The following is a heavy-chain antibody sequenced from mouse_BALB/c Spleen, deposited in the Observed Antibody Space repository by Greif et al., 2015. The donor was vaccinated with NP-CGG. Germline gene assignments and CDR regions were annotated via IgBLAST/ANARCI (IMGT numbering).Heavy chain of an antibody. Sequence: EVKLVESGGGLVKPGGSLKLSCAASGFTFSSYTMSWVRQTPEKRLEWVATISSGGSYTYYPDSVKGRFTISRDNAKNTLYLQMSSLKSEDTAMYYCTRGIITTATGYFDVWGAGTTVTVSS. J-gene: IGHJ1*01. CDR1: GFTFSSYT. CDR2: ISSGGSYT. CDR3: TRGIITTATGYFDV. V-gene: IGHV5-6-4*01. D-gene: IGHD1-2*01.